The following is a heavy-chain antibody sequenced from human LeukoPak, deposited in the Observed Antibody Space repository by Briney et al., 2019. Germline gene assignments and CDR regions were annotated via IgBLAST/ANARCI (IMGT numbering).Heavy chain of an antibody. Sequence: PSETLSLTCAVSGGSVNSGTHSWSWIRQPPGKGLEYIGYIYYSGNTYYNPSLKSRLSISIETSKKQFSLRLSSVTAADTAVYYCARSGGVGRRTTDIDYWGQGTLVTVSS. CDR2: IYYSGNT. J-gene: IGHJ4*02. D-gene: IGHD1-1*01. CDR3: ARSGGVGRRTTDIDY. CDR1: GGSVNSGTHS. V-gene: IGHV4-30-4*07.